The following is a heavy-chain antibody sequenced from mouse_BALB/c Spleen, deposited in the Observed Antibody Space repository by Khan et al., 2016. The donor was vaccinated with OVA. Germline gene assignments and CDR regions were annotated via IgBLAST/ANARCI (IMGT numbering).Heavy chain of an antibody. CDR2: IWGDGST. D-gene: IGHD1-2*01. V-gene: IGHV2-6-7*01. J-gene: IGHJ3*01. CDR3: ARELRLGGFAY. CDR1: GFSLSDYG. Sequence: QVQLKQSGPGLVAPSQSLSITCTVSGFSLSDYGVNWIRQPPGKGLEWLGMIWGDGSTDYNSALKSRLSINKDDSKSHVFLNMNSLQTDDTAEYYCARELRLGGFAYWGQGSLVTVSA.